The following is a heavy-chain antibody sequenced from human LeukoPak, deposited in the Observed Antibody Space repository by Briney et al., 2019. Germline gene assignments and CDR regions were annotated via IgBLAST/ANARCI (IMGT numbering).Heavy chain of an antibody. CDR2: IYYSGST. D-gene: IGHD3-22*01. J-gene: IGHJ4*02. V-gene: IGHV4-39*02. Sequence: SETLSLTCTVSGGSISSSRYYWGWLRQPPGKGLEWIGNIYYSGSTYYNPSLKSRVTIFVDTSKNHFSLKVNSVTAADAAVYYCARLDTSGYYTLDYWGQGTLVTVSS. CDR3: ARLDTSGYYTLDY. CDR1: GGSISSSRYY.